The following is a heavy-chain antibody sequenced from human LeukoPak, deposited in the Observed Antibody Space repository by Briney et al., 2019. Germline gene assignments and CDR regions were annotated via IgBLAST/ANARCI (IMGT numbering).Heavy chain of an antibody. CDR1: GFTFSKYW. CDR2: IKEGGSQI. CDR3: TGSSGWLFDY. V-gene: IGHV3-7*01. Sequence: GGSLRLSCVGSGFTFSKYWMNWVRQAPGKGLEWVANIKEGGSQIYYVDSVRGRFPISRDNHKNSVYLQVNSLRAEQTAVYYCTGSSGWLFDYWGQGTLVAVSS. J-gene: IGHJ4*02. D-gene: IGHD6-19*01.